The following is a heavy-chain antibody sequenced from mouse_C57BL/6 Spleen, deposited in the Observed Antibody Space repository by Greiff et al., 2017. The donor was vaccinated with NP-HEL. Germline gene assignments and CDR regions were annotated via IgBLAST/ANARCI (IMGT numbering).Heavy chain of an antibody. Sequence: EVMLVESGGGLVQPGGSLSLSCAASGFTFTDYYMSWVRQPPGKALEWLGFIRNKANGYTTEYSASVKGRFTISRDNSQSILYLQMNALGAEDSATYYCARYKGIYYGSLYAMDYWGQGTSVTVSS. CDR2: IRNKANGYTT. J-gene: IGHJ4*01. D-gene: IGHD1-1*01. CDR3: ARYKGIYYGSLYAMDY. V-gene: IGHV7-3*01. CDR1: GFTFTDYY.